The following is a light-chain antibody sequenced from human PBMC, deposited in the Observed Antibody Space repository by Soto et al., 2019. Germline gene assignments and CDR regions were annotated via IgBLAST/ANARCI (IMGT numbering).Light chain of an antibody. CDR2: EVS. CDR1: SSDVGGYKY. J-gene: IGLJ2*01. V-gene: IGLV2-14*01. CDR3: SSYTSNSTPVL. Sequence: QSVLTQPASVSGSPGQSITISCTGTSSDVGGYKYVSWYQQHPGKAPKLMIYEVSNRPSGVSNRFSGSKSGNTASLTISGLQAEDEADYYCSSYTSNSTPVLFGGGTKLTVL.